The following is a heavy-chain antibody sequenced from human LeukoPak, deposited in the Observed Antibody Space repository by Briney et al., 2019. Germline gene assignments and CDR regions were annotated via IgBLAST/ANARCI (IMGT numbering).Heavy chain of an antibody. CDR2: ISSSSSYI. V-gene: IGHV3-21*01. CDR1: GFTFSSYS. J-gene: IGHJ4*02. D-gene: IGHD6-19*01. Sequence: GGTLRLSCAASGFTFSSYSMNWVPQAPRKGLECVSSISSSSSYIYYADSVKGRFTISRDNAKNSLYLQMNSLRAEDTAVYYCAREMKVSIAVAALDYWGQGTLVTVSS. CDR3: AREMKVSIAVAALDY.